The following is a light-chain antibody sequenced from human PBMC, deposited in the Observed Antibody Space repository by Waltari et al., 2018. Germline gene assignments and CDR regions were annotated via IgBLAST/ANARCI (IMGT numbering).Light chain of an antibody. CDR1: SSDVGDYHY. CDR3: CSYAGSSTPVV. Sequence: QSALTQPASVSGSPGQSLTISCTGTSSDVGDYHYVSWYQQHQGKAPKIIIYDVSKRPSGVSNRFAGSKSGNTASLTISGLQAEDEADYYCCSYAGSSTPVVSGGGTKLTVL. V-gene: IGLV2-23*02. J-gene: IGLJ2*01. CDR2: DVS.